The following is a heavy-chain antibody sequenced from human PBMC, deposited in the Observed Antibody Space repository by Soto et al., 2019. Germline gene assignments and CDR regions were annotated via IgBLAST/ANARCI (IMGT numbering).Heavy chain of an antibody. V-gene: IGHV3-23*01. Sequence: GGSVRRSCVASGCTFSTYDLSWVRQAPGKGLEWVSAISANGQGIHYADSVRGRFTISRDNSKNTIFLHMDSLRAEDTAVYYCAKDRNYPRDQFHYWGPGTLVTVSS. CDR1: GCTFSTYD. CDR3: AKDRNYPRDQFHY. CDR2: ISANGQGI. D-gene: IGHD1-7*01. J-gene: IGHJ4*02.